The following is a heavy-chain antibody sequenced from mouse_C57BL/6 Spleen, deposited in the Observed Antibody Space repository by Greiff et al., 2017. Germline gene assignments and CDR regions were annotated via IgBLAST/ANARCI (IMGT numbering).Heavy chain of an antibody. V-gene: IGHV1-52*01. Sequence: QVQLQQPGAELVRPGSSVKLSCKASGYTFTSYWMHWVKQRPIQGLEWIGNIDPSDSETHYNQKFKDKATLTVDKSSSTAYMQLSSLTSEDSAVYYCARGGTAQAPYYVDYWGQGTTLTVSS. D-gene: IGHD3-2*02. CDR1: GYTFTSYW. CDR2: IDPSDSET. J-gene: IGHJ2*01. CDR3: ARGGTAQAPYYVDY.